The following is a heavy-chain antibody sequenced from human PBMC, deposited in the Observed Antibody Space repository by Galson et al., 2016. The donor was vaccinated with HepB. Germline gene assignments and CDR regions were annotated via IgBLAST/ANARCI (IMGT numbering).Heavy chain of an antibody. CDR3: ARAYGDYEGYYFDY. D-gene: IGHD4-17*01. V-gene: IGHV4-30-4*01. J-gene: IGHJ4*02. CDR1: GGSISSNDFY. CDR2: IYYSGST. Sequence: LSLTCTVSGGSISSNDFYWSWIRQPPGKGLEWIGDIYYSGSTYFNPSLKSRFTISADTSKNQFSLRLSSVTAADTAVYYCARAYGDYEGYYFDYWGQGTLVTVSS.